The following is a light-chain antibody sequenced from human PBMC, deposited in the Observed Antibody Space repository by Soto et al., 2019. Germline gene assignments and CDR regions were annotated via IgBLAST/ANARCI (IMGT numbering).Light chain of an antibody. Sequence: QSALTQPASVSGSPGQSITISCIGTSSDVGGYNYVSWYQQHPVKAPKLMIYDVTNRPSGVSDRFSGSKSGNMASLTISGLQAEDEADYYCSSYTSSSTPYVFGTGTKVTVL. J-gene: IGLJ1*01. CDR3: SSYTSSSTPYV. V-gene: IGLV2-14*01. CDR1: SSDVGGYNY. CDR2: DVT.